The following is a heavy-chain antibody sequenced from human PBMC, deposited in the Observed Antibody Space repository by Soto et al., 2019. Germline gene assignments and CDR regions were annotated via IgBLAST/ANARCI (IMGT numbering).Heavy chain of an antibody. Sequence: QVQLQQSGPRLVKPSQTLSLTCAISGDSVSTNSATWDWIRQSPSRGLEWLGRTYYRSKWYNDYPFSVKGPITINPSTSNNQLSLQLAPVTPDDTAGYYCARLIGDSWLDSWGQGPLVTVSS. CDR3: ARLIGDSWLDS. CDR2: TYYRSKWYN. D-gene: IGHD2-8*01. V-gene: IGHV6-1*01. CDR1: GDSVSTNSAT. J-gene: IGHJ5*01.